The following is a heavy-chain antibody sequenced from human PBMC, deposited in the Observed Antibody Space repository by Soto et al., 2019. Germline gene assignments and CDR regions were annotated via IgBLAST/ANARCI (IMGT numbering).Heavy chain of an antibody. CDR2: ISSSGSYI. D-gene: IGHD3-10*01. CDR1: GFTFSSYS. Sequence: PGGSLRLSCAASGFTFSSYSMNWVRQAPGKGLEWVSSISSSGSYIYYADSVKGRFTISRDNAKNSLYLQMNSLRAEDTAVYYCARDRGAGGFDPWGQGTLVTVSS. CDR3: ARDRGAGGFDP. J-gene: IGHJ5*02. V-gene: IGHV3-21*01.